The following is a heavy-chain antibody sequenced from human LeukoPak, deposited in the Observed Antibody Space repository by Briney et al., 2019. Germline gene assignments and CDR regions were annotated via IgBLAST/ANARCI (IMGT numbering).Heavy chain of an antibody. CDR1: GGPINSYF. V-gene: IGHV4-59*01. CDR3: ARVSPDTATDYGWFDP. J-gene: IGHJ5*02. D-gene: IGHD5-18*01. CDR2: IHYSGRT. Sequence: SETLSLTCTVSGGPINSYFWSWIRQPPGKGLEWIGYIHYSGRTNYNPSLKSRVTMSLDTSKNHFSLKLRSVTAADTAVYYCARVSPDTATDYGWFDPWGQGSLVTVSS.